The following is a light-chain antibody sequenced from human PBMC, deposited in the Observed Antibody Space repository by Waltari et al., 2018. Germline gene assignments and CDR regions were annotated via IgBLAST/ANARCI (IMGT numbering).Light chain of an antibody. J-gene: IGLJ3*02. V-gene: IGLV2-14*03. CDR3: SSYTTTSTVV. CDR2: DVS. CDR1: SRDVGGFNY. Sequence: QSALTQPASVSGSPGQSITIPCTGTSRDVGGFNYLSWYQQHPGKAPKLMIYDVSDRPSGVSIRFSGSKSGNTASLTISGLQAEDEADYYCSSYTTTSTVVFGGGTKVTVL.